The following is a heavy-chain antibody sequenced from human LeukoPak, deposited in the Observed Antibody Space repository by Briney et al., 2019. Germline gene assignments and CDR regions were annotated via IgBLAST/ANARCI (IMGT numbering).Heavy chain of an antibody. CDR3: TRLPLDYSLDH. CDR1: GDSISSTTYW. J-gene: IGHJ4*02. V-gene: IGHV4-39*01. D-gene: IGHD4-11*01. Sequence: KPSETLSLTCTVSGDSISSTTYWWGWIRQSPGKGLEWIGSMSYVGITSYNASLKSRATMSVDTSKNQFPLIMRSVPAADTGVYYGTRLPLDYSLDHWGQGTPVSVSS. CDR2: MSYVGIT.